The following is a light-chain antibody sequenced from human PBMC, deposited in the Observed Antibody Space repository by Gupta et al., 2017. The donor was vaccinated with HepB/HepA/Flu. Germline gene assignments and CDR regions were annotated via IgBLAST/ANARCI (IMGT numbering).Light chain of an antibody. CDR2: CAS. CDR3: QQYYTDSRT. Sequence: VMTQSSGSVAVSLRDRPAINSRSSQSVLFPSNNNNYLAWYQQKPGQPPRLLFYCASTRESGVPDRFSGSGSGTDFTLTISSLQAEDVAVYYCQQYYTDSRTFGQGTKVEIK. CDR1: QSVLFPSNNNNY. V-gene: IGKV4-1*01. J-gene: IGKJ1*01.